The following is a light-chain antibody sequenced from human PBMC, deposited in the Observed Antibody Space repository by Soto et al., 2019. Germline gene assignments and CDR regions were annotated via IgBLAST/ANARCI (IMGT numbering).Light chain of an antibody. CDR2: KAS. CDR1: QSISSS. V-gene: IGKV1-5*03. CDR3: QQYKSYWT. J-gene: IGKJ1*01. Sequence: DIQMTQSPSTLSASVGDRVTITCRASQSISSSLAWYQQKPGKAPKLLIYKASSLESGVPSRFSGSGSGTEFTLTISSVQPDEFATYYCQQYKSYWTFGQGTKVEIK.